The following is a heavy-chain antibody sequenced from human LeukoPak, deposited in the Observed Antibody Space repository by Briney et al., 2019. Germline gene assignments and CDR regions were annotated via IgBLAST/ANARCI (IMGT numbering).Heavy chain of an antibody. CDR1: GGSISNYY. D-gene: IGHD6-6*01. CDR3: ARAEAGQLVTWFDP. V-gene: IGHV4-39*07. J-gene: IGHJ5*02. CDR2: IYYSGST. Sequence: SETLSLTCTVSGGSISNYYWGWIRQPPGKGLEWIGSIYYSGSTYYNPSLKSRVTISVDTSKNQFSLKLSSVTAADTAVYYCARAEAGQLVTWFDPWGQGTLVTVSS.